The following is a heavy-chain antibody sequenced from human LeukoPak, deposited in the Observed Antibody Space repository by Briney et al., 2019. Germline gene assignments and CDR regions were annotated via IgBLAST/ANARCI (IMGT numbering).Heavy chain of an antibody. CDR2: IYYSGST. J-gene: IGHJ3*02. Sequence: SETLSLTCTVSGGSISSYYWSWIRQPPGEGLEWIGYIYYSGSTNYNPSLKSRVTISVDTSKNQFSLKLSSVTAADTAVYYCASGYSYGYGAFDIWGQGTMVTVSS. D-gene: IGHD5-18*01. CDR1: GGSISSYY. V-gene: IGHV4-59*01. CDR3: ASGYSYGYGAFDI.